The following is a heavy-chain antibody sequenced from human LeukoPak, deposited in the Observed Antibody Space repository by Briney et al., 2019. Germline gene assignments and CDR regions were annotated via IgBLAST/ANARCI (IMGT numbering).Heavy chain of an antibody. V-gene: IGHV1-2*02. Sequence: ASVKVSCKASGFTFFTGSYVHWVRQAPGQGLEWMGWINPYSGETHYSQKFQGRVTMTRDTSISALYMELRWLTSDDTATYYCARVIPAPTVWGQGTTVTVSS. CDR2: INPYSGET. CDR1: GFTFFTGSY. J-gene: IGHJ6*02. CDR3: ARVIPAPTV. D-gene: IGHD2-2*02.